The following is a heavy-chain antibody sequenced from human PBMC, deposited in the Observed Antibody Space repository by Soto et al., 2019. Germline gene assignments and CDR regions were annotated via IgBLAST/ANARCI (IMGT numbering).Heavy chain of an antibody. Sequence: SETLSLTCAVYGGSFSGYYWSWIRQPPGKGLEWIGEINHSGSTNYNPSLKSRVTISVDTSKNQFSLKLSSVTAADTAVYYCARISSGYYYPFDYWGQGTLGTVSA. V-gene: IGHV4-34*01. CDR2: INHSGST. J-gene: IGHJ4*02. CDR3: ARISSGYYYPFDY. D-gene: IGHD3-22*01. CDR1: GGSFSGYY.